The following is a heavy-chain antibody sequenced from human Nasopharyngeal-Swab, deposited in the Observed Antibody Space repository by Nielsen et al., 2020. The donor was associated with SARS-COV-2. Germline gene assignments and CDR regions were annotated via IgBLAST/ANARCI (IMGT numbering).Heavy chain of an antibody. CDR3: AKNPYSSSFYWFDP. CDR2: ISGNGGAT. V-gene: IGHV3-23*01. J-gene: IGHJ5*02. Sequence: GESLKISCAASGFISNYAVSWVRQAPGKGLEWVSGISGNGGATYYADPVKGRFTISRDNSKNTLSLQMNSLRADDTAVYYCAKNPYSSSFYWFDPWGQGTLVTVSS. CDR1: GFISNYA. D-gene: IGHD6-13*01.